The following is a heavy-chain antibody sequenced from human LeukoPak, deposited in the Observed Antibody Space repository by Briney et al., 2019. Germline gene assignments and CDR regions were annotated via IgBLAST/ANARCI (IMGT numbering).Heavy chain of an antibody. D-gene: IGHD3-22*01. V-gene: IGHV4-38-2*01. J-gene: IGHJ4*02. Sequence: SETLSLTCAVSGYSIGSGYYWGWIRQPPGKGLEWIGTIHHSGSTYYNPSLKSRVTILVDTSNNQFSLKLSSVTAADTAVYYCARTDSSGYYYDFDYWGQGTLVTVSS. CDR2: IHHSGST. CDR3: ARTDSSGYYYDFDY. CDR1: GYSIGSGYY.